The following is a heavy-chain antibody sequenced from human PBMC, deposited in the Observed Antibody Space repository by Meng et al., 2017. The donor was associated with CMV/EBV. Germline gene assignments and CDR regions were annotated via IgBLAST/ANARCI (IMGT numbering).Heavy chain of an antibody. D-gene: IGHD6-13*01. Sequence: GGPLRLSCAASGFTFDDYAMHWVRQAPGKGLEWVSGISWNSGSIGYADSMKGRFTISRDNAKNSLYLQMNSLRAEDTALYYCTKDESSSCYGNWFDPWGQGTLVTVSS. CDR1: GFTFDDYA. J-gene: IGHJ5*02. V-gene: IGHV3-9*01. CDR2: ISWNSGSI. CDR3: TKDESSSCYGNWFDP.